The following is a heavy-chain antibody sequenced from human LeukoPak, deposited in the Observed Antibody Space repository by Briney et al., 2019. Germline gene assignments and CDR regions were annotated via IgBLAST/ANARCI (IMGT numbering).Heavy chain of an antibody. CDR3: ARDGVRRPGGYYYYGMDV. Sequence: GGSLRLSCAASGFTFSSYEMNWVRQAPGKGLEWVSYISSSGSTIYYADSVKGRFTISRDNAKNSLYLQMNSLRAEDTAVYYCARDGVRRPGGYYYYGMDVWGQGTTVTVSS. CDR1: GFTFSSYE. D-gene: IGHD3-16*01. V-gene: IGHV3-48*03. J-gene: IGHJ6*02. CDR2: ISSSGSTI.